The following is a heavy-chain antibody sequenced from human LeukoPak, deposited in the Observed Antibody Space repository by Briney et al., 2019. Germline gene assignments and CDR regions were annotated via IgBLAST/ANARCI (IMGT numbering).Heavy chain of an antibody. CDR3: ARLYYDSSGYPDY. J-gene: IGHJ4*02. CDR2: IYPDDSDT. D-gene: IGHD3-22*01. Sequence: GESLKISCKGSGFSFTTYWIGWVRQMPGKGLGWMGIIYPDDSDTRYSPSFQGQVTISADKSISTAYLQWSSLKDTDTAMYYCARLYYDSSGYPDYWGQGTLVTVSS. CDR1: GFSFTTYW. V-gene: IGHV5-51*01.